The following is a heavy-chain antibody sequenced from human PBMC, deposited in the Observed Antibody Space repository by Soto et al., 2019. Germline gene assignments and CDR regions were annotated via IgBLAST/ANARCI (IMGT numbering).Heavy chain of an antibody. Sequence: GGSLRLSCAASGFTFSSFSMNWARQAPGKGLEWVSSISSSSSYIYYADSVKGRFTISRDNAKNSLYLQMNSLRAEDTAVYYCATTPYSNYEYFDYWGQGTLVTVSS. CDR1: GFTFSSFS. J-gene: IGHJ4*02. V-gene: IGHV3-21*01. D-gene: IGHD4-4*01. CDR2: ISSSSSYI. CDR3: ATTPYSNYEYFDY.